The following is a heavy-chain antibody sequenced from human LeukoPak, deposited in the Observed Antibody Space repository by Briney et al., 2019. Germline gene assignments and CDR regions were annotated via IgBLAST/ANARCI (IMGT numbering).Heavy chain of an antibody. V-gene: IGHV4-61*01. CDR1: GDSVRSDSSH. D-gene: IGHD6-19*01. Sequence: SETLSLTCTVSGDSVRSDSSHWSWIRQPPGKGLEWIGYIHYNGNTNYNPSLQSRVTMSLDKSKNQFSLELSSVTAADTAVYYCARNRGWCATDVWGQGTTVTVSS. CDR3: ARNRGWCATDV. J-gene: IGHJ6*02. CDR2: IHYNGNT.